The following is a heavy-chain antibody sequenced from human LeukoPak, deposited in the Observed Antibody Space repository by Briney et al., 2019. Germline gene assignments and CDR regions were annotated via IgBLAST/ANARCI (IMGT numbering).Heavy chain of an antibody. J-gene: IGHJ4*02. CDR1: GFTFSSYG. Sequence: PGGSLRLSCAASGFTFSSYGMHWVRQAPGKGLEWGAVIWYDGSNKYYADSVKGRFTISRDNSKNTLYLQMNSLRAEDTAVYYCAKDMDTALGYFDYWGQGTLVTVSS. CDR2: IWYDGSNK. CDR3: AKDMDTALGYFDY. V-gene: IGHV3-33*06. D-gene: IGHD5-18*01.